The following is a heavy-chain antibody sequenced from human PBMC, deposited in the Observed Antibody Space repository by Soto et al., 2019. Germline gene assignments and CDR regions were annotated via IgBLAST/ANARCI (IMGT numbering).Heavy chain of an antibody. D-gene: IGHD6-19*01. V-gene: IGHV3-23*01. CDR3: AKDQGSRGWYMMISSQAAFDI. CDR2: ISGSGGST. CDR1: AFTFSSYA. Sequence: GGSLRLPCAASAFTFSSYAMSWVRQAPGKGLEWVSAISGSGGSTYYADSVKGRFTISRANSKNTLYLQMNSLRAEDTAVYYCAKDQGSRGWYMMISSQAAFDIWGQGTMVTVSS. J-gene: IGHJ3*02.